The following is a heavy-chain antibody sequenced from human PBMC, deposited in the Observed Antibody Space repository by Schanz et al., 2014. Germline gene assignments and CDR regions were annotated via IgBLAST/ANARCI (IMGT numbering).Heavy chain of an antibody. Sequence: QVQLVESGGGVVQPGRSLRLSCAASGFTFSSYGMHWVRQAPGKGLEWVANIKQDGSAKNYVDSVKGRFTISRDNSKNTLYLQMSSLRAEDTAVYYCAKVWGSDYFYPFDYWGQGTLVTVSS. CDR2: IKQDGSAK. CDR3: AKVWGSDYFYPFDY. J-gene: IGHJ4*02. V-gene: IGHV3-33*06. CDR1: GFTFSSYG. D-gene: IGHD3-22*01.